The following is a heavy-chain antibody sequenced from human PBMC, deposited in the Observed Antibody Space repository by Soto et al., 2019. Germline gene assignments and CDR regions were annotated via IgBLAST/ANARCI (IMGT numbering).Heavy chain of an antibody. CDR1: GYTFTSYD. CDR2: MNPNSGNT. V-gene: IGHV1-8*01. CDR3: ARGLGIEYYYDSSGYPPNFP. Sequence: EASVKVSCKASGYTFTSYDINWVRQATGQGLEWMGWMNPNSGNTGYAQKFQGRVTMTRNTSISTAYMELSSLRSEDTAVYYCARGLGIEYYYDSSGYPPNFPWGQGTLVTVSS. D-gene: IGHD3-22*01. J-gene: IGHJ5*02.